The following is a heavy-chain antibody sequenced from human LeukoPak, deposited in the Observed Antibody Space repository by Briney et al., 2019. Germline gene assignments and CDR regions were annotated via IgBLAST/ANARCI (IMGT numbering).Heavy chain of an antibody. CDR1: GFTFSSYE. D-gene: IGHD3-22*01. CDR3: AKDSTQYCYDSSGTPLFDY. CDR2: IRYDGSNK. Sequence: PGGSLRLSCAASGFTFSSYEMNWVRQAPGKGLEWVAFIRYDGSNKYYADSVKGRFTISRDNSKNTLYLQMNSLRAEDTAVYYCAKDSTQYCYDSSGTPLFDYWGQGTLVTVSS. J-gene: IGHJ4*02. V-gene: IGHV3-30*02.